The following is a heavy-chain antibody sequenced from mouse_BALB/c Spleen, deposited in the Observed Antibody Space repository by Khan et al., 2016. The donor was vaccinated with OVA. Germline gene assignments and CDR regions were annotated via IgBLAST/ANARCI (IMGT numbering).Heavy chain of an antibody. D-gene: IGHD1-1*01. CDR2: IRYDGNN. Sequence: QLEESGPGLVKPSQSLSLTCSVTGYSITSGYYWNWIRQFPGNKLEWMGYIRYDGNNNYSPSLKNRISITRDTSKKQFFLRLNSVTTEDTATYYCERDYFGSSWYFDVWGAGTTVTVSS. V-gene: IGHV3-6*02. J-gene: IGHJ1*01. CDR1: GYSITSGYY. CDR3: ERDYFGSSWYFDV.